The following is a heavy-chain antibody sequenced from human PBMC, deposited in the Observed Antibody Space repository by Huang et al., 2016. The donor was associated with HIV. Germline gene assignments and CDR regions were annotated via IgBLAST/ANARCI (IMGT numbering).Heavy chain of an antibody. D-gene: IGHD2-15*01. J-gene: IGHJ5*02. Sequence: QVQLVQSGAEVKKPGASVKVSCKASGFTFTTYDSHCVLQASGQGLGWMGWMNPNNGNTGYAQKCQGRVSMAGNTSKNTVYMGRISLTSEDTAVYYCVRALGLGYCRRNSCAWFDPWGQGTLVTVSS. CDR3: VRALGLGYCRRNSCAWFDP. CDR1: GFTFTTYD. CDR2: MNPNNGNT. V-gene: IGHV1-8*01.